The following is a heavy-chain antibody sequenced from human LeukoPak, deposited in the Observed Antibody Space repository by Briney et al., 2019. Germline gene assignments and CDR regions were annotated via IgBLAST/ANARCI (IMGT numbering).Heavy chain of an antibody. J-gene: IGHJ5*02. Sequence: ASVKVSCKASGYTFTSYYMHWVRQAPGQGLEWMGIINPSGGSTSYAQKFQGRVTMTRDMSTSTVYMELSSLRSEDTAVYYCAREDSKYNWLDPWGQGTLVTVSS. CDR2: INPSGGST. D-gene: IGHD6-13*01. V-gene: IGHV1-46*01. CDR1: GYTFTSYY. CDR3: AREDSKYNWLDP.